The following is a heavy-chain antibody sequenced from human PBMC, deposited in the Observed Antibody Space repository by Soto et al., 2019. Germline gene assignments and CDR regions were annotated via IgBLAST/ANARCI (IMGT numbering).Heavy chain of an antibody. V-gene: IGHV3-73*01. CDR1: GFTFSGSA. CDR2: IRSKANSYAT. J-gene: IGHJ5*02. D-gene: IGHD3-22*01. Sequence: QTGGSLRLSCAASGFTFSGSAMHWVRQASGKGLEWVGRIRSKANSYATAYAASVKGRFTISRDDSKNTAYLQMNSLKTEDTAVYYCTRHRDYYDSRVELQPYNWFDPWGQGTLVTVSS. CDR3: TRHRDYYDSRVELQPYNWFDP.